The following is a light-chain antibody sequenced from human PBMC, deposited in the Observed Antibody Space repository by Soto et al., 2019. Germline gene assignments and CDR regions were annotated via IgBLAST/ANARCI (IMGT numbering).Light chain of an antibody. Sequence: DIVMTQSPDSLAVSLGERATIDCKSSQSVLYSSNNKNYLAWYQQKPGQPPKLLIYWASTRESGVPDRFSGSGSGTDFTLTITSLQAEDVAVYYCQQYHTPPFTFGPGTKVDIK. V-gene: IGKV4-1*01. J-gene: IGKJ3*01. CDR1: QSVLYSSNNKNY. CDR3: QQYHTPPFT. CDR2: WAS.